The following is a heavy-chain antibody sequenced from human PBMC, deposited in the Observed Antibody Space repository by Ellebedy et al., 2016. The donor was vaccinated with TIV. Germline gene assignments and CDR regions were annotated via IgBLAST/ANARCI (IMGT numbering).Heavy chain of an antibody. D-gene: IGHD2-15*01. J-gene: IGHJ4*02. CDR3: ARRGYCDDINCRRDFDY. Sequence: MPSETLSLTCTVSGGSISSSSYYWGWIRQPPGKGLEWIGSIYYSGNTFYNPSLESRVIISVDTSKNQFSLKLSSVTAADTAVHYCARRGYCDDINCRRDFDYWGQGTLVTVSS. V-gene: IGHV4-39*01. CDR2: IYYSGNT. CDR1: GGSISSSSYY.